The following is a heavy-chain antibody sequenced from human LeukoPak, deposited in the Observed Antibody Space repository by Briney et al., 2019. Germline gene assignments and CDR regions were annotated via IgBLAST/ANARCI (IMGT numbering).Heavy chain of an antibody. CDR2: IRSDGYHT. CDR3: AKPSGSGVDY. Sequence: PGGSLRLSCGASGFIFDTHDMHWVRQAPGKGVEWVAFIRSDGYHTYYADSVKGRFTITRDNSKNTLYLQMNSLRLEDMAVYYCAKPSGSGVDYWGRGTRVTVSS. D-gene: IGHD1-26*01. V-gene: IGHV3-30*02. CDR1: GFIFDTHD. J-gene: IGHJ4*02.